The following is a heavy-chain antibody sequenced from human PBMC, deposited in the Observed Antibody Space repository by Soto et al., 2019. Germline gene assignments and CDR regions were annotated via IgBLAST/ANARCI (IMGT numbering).Heavy chain of an antibody. Sequence: PGGSLRLSCAASGFTFSSYSMSWVRQAPGKGLEWVSGFRTGGDSTWYADSVKGRFTISRDNSKTTLFLQMNSLRAEDAALYYCAKETYYYYGMDVWGQGTTGTV. J-gene: IGHJ6*02. CDR1: GFTFSSYS. V-gene: IGHV3-23*01. CDR2: FRTGGDST. CDR3: AKETYYYYGMDV.